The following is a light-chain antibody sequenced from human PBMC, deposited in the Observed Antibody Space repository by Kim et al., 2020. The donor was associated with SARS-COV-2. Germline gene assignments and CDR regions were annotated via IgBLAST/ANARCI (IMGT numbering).Light chain of an antibody. CDR2: GAS. V-gene: IGKV3-15*01. J-gene: IGKJ4*01. CDR1: QSVSSN. CDR3: QQYNIWPPLT. Sequence: EIVMTQSPATLSVSPGERATLSCRASQSVSSNLAWYQQKPGQAPRLLIYGASTRATGIPARFSGSGSGTEFTLTISSLQSEDFAVYYCQQYNIWPPLTFGGGTKVYIK.